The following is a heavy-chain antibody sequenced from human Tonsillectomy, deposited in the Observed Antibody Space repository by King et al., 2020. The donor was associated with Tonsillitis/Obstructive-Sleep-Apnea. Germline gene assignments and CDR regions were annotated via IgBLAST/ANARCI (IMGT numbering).Heavy chain of an antibody. CDR3: ARGTTVTTIRYFDY. CDR2: INHSGST. J-gene: IGHJ4*02. CDR1: GGSFSGYY. Sequence: VQLQQWGAGLLKPSETLSLTCAVYGGSFSGYYWSWIRQPPGKGLEWIGEINHSGSTNYNPSLKSRVTISVDTSKNQFSLKLRSVTAADTAVYYCARGTTVTTIRYFDYWGQGTLVTVSS. V-gene: IGHV4-34*01. D-gene: IGHD4-11*01.